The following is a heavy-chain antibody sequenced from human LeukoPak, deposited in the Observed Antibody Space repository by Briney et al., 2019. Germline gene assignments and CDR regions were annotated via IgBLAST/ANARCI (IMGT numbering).Heavy chain of an antibody. V-gene: IGHV3-30*02. Sequence: QAGGSLRLSCAASGFTFSSYGMHWVRQAPGKGLEWVAFIRYDGSNKYYADSVKGRFTISRDNSKNTLYLQMNSLRAEDTAVYYCARDLEGGGPTGDAFDIWGQGTMVTVSS. CDR1: GFTFSSYG. CDR3: ARDLEGGGPTGDAFDI. D-gene: IGHD3-16*01. CDR2: IRYDGSNK. J-gene: IGHJ3*02.